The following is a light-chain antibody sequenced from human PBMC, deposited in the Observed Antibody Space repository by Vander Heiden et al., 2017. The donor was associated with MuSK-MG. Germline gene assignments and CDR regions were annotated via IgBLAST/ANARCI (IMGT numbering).Light chain of an antibody. Sequence: GQSVTISCTGTSYDVGGYNSVSWYQQTPGTAPNLRIYDVNTRPAAVPDRFSASKSANTPSLTIFGLQAEADADYYCCSDAGSYTVLFGGGTKITVL. V-gene: IGLV2-11*01. CDR1: SYDVGGYNS. CDR3: CSDAGSYTVL. CDR2: DVN. J-gene: IGLJ2*01.